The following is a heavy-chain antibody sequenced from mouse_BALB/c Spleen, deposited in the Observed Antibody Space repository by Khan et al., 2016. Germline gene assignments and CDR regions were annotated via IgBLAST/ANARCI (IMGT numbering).Heavy chain of an antibody. CDR3: ARDYYGSSYFDY. CDR1: GYSITSDYA. V-gene: IGHV3-2*02. CDR2: ISYSGST. J-gene: IGHJ2*01. D-gene: IGHD1-1*01. Sequence: EVQLVETGPGLVKPSQSLSLTCTVTGYSITSDYAWNWIRQFPGNKLEWMGYISYSGSTSYNPSLKSRISITRATSKNQFFLQLNSVTTEDTATXYCARDYYGSSYFDYWGQGTTLTVSS.